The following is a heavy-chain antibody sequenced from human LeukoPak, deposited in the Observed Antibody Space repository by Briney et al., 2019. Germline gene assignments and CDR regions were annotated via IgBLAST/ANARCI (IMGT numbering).Heavy chain of an antibody. V-gene: IGHV3-30*04. Sequence: PGGSLRLSCAASGFTFSSYAMHWVRQTPGKGLEWVAVISYDGSNKYYADSVKGRFTISRDNSKNTLYLQMNNLRAEDTAVYYCARVTLPSGVRYFDWLLPGDYWGQGTLVTVSS. D-gene: IGHD3-9*01. CDR3: ARVTLPSGVRYFDWLLPGDY. CDR1: GFTFSSYA. J-gene: IGHJ4*02. CDR2: ISYDGSNK.